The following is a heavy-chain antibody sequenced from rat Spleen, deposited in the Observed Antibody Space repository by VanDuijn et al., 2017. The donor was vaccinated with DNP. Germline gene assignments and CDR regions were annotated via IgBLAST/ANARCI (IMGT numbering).Heavy chain of an antibody. V-gene: IGHV5-22*01. J-gene: IGHJ2*01. CDR3: VRWNSGHFDY. CDR2: IGPAAFGT. CDR1: GFTFSDYY. D-gene: IGHD4-3*01. Sequence: EVQLVESGGGLVQPGRSLTLSCAASGFTFSDYYMAWVRQAPAKGLEWVASIGPAAFGTYYGDSVKGRFTISRDNAKRTLYLQMDSLRSEDMATYYCVRWNSGHFDYWGQGVMVTVSS.